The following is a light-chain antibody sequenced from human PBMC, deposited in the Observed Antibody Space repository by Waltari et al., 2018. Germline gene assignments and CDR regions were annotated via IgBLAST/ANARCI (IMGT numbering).Light chain of an antibody. CDR2: DAS. Sequence: EIVLTQSPATLSLSPGERATLSCRASQSVSSYVAWYQQKPGQAPRLLVFDASNRATGIPARFSGSGPGTDFTLTISTLEPEDFAVYYCQQRSNWPSFTFGPGTKVDIK. CDR1: QSVSSY. J-gene: IGKJ3*01. V-gene: IGKV3-11*01. CDR3: QQRSNWPSFT.